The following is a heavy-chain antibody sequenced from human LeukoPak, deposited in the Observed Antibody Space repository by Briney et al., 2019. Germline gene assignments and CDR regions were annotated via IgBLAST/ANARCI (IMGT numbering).Heavy chain of an antibody. D-gene: IGHD6-13*01. V-gene: IGHV1-8*01. CDR3: ASVVYSSSWFGSTGFDY. CDR2: MNPNSGNT. CDR1: GYAFTSYD. J-gene: IGHJ4*02. Sequence: ASVKVSRKASGYAFTSYDINWVRQATGQGLEWMRWMNPNSGNTGYAQKFQGRVTMTRNTSISTAYMELSSLRSEDTAVYYCASVVYSSSWFGSTGFDYWGQGTLVTVSS.